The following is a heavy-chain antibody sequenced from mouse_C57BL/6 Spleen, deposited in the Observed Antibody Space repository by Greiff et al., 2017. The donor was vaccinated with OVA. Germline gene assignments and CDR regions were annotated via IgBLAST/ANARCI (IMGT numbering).Heavy chain of an antibody. CDR1: GYAFSSSW. CDR2: IYPGDGDT. V-gene: IGHV1-82*01. Sequence: VQLQQSGPELVKPGASVKISCKASGYAFSSSWMNWVKQRPGKGLEWIGRIYPGDGDTNYNGKFKGKATLTADKSSSTAYMQLSSLTSEDSAVYFCARTYDYDNFDYWGQGTTLTVSS. J-gene: IGHJ2*01. D-gene: IGHD2-4*01. CDR3: ARTYDYDNFDY.